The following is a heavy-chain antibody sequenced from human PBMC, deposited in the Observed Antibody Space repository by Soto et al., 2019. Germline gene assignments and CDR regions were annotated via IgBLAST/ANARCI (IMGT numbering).Heavy chain of an antibody. J-gene: IGHJ5*02. CDR1: GYTFSRYG. CDR2: ISAYNDNT. V-gene: IGHV1-18*01. CDR3: ARDQGFRVVINSNWFDP. D-gene: IGHD2-21*01. Sequence: ASVKVSCKASGYTFSRYGIMWVRQAPGQGLEWMGWISAYNDNTNSAEKLRGRLTMTTDASTTTAYMELRSLRSDDTAIYYCARDQGFRVVINSNWFDPWGQGTLVTVSS.